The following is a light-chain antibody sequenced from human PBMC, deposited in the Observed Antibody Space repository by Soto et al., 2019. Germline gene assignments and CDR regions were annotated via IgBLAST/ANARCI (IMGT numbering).Light chain of an antibody. V-gene: IGKV3-20*01. Sequence: EIVLTQSPGTLSLSPGERATLSCRASQSVSSSYLAWYQQKPGQAPGLLIYGASSRATGIPDRFSGSGSGTDFTLTISRLEPEDFAVYYCQQYGSSPFGGGTKVDIK. CDR3: QQYGSSP. CDR2: GAS. CDR1: QSVSSSY. J-gene: IGKJ4*01.